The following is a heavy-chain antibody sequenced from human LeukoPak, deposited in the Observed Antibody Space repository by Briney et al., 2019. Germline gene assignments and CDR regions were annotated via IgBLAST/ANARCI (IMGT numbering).Heavy chain of an antibody. CDR1: GFIVSSYY. Sequence: GGSLGLSCAASGFIVSSYYMSWVRQAPGKGLEWVSVIYSGGSTYYADSVKGRFTISRDNSKNTVYLQMSSLRAEDTAIYYCARCPLKYYYGMDVWGQGTTITVSS. J-gene: IGHJ6*02. CDR3: ARCPLKYYYGMDV. CDR2: IYSGGST. D-gene: IGHD6-6*01. V-gene: IGHV3-53*01.